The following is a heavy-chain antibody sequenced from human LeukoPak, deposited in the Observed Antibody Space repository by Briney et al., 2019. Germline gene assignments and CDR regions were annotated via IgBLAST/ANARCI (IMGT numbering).Heavy chain of an antibody. V-gene: IGHV1-69*13. CDR3: ARETQEIAVAGISYFDY. CDR1: GGTFSSYA. CDR2: IIPIFGTA. D-gene: IGHD6-19*01. J-gene: IGHJ4*02. Sequence: SVKVSCKASGGTFSSYAISWVRQAPGQGLEWVGGIIPIFGTANYAQKFQGRVTIAADESTSTAYMELSSLRSEDTAVYYCARETQEIAVAGISYFDYWGQGTLVTVSS.